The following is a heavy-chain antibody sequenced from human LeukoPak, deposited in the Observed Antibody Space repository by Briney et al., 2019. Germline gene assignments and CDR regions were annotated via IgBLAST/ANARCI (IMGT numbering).Heavy chain of an antibody. CDR3: ARDRVVVVHFDY. CDR1: GGTFSSYA. J-gene: IGHJ4*02. D-gene: IGHD2-15*01. V-gene: IGHV1-69*04. Sequence: SVKVSCKASGGTFSSYAISWVRQAPGQGLEWMGRIISILGIANYAQKFQGRVTITADKSTSTAYMELSSLRSEDTAVYYCARDRVVVVHFDYWGQGTLVTVSS. CDR2: IISILGIA.